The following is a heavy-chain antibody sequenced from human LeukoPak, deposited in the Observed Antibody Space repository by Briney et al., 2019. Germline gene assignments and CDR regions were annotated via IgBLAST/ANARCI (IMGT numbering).Heavy chain of an antibody. CDR2: IYYSGST. V-gene: IGHV4-31*03. J-gene: IGHJ6*03. D-gene: IGHD5-18*01. Sequence: PSETLSLTCTVPGGSISSGGYYWSWIRQHPGKGLEWIGYIYYSGSTYYNPSLKSRVTISVDTSKNQFSLKLSSVTAADTAVYYCAREDSYGPCPRCYYYMDVWGKGTTVTVSS. CDR3: AREDSYGPCPRCYYYMDV. CDR1: GGSISSGGYY.